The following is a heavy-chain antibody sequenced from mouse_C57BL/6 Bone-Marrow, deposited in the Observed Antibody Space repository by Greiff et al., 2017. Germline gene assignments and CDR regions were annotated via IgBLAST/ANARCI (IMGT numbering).Heavy chain of an antibody. CDR1: EYEFPSHD. V-gene: IGHV5-2*01. CDR2: INSDGGST. J-gene: IGHJ4*01. Sequence: EVKLVESGGGLVQPGESLKLSCESNEYEFPSHDMSWVRKTPEKRLEWVAAINSDGGSTYYPDTMERRFIISRDNTKKALYLQMSSLRSEDTALYYCARGGVKDAMDYWGQGTSVTVSS. D-gene: IGHD1-3*01. CDR3: ARGGVKDAMDY.